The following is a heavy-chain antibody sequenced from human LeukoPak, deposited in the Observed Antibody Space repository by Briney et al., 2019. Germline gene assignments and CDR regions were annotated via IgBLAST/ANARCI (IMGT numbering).Heavy chain of an antibody. J-gene: IGHJ4*02. V-gene: IGHV4-39*07. CDR2: IYYSGST. Sequence: SETLSLTCTVSGGSISSSSYYWGWIRQPPGKGLEWIGSIYYSGSTYYNPSLKSRVTMSVDTSKNQFSLKLSSVTAADTAVYYCASEWGGYNFGYWGQGTLVTASS. CDR3: ASEWGGYNFGY. CDR1: GGSISSSSYY. D-gene: IGHD5-24*01.